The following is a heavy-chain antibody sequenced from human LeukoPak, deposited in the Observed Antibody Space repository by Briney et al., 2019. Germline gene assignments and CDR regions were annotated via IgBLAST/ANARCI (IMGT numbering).Heavy chain of an antibody. CDR3: ARLYDYGDGGFDL. CDR2: INPNSGGT. CDR1: GYTFTGYY. J-gene: IGHJ4*02. V-gene: IGHV1-2*02. Sequence: ASVKVSCKASGYTFTGYYMHWVRQAPGQGLEWMGWINPNSGGTNYAQKFQGRVTMTRDTSISTAYMEVNTLRSDDTAVYYCARLYDYGDGGFDLWGQGTLVTVSS. D-gene: IGHD4-17*01.